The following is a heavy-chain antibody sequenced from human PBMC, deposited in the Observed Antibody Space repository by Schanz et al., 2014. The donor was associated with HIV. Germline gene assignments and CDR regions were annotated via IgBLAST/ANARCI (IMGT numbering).Heavy chain of an antibody. CDR3: ANEEVPNDY. J-gene: IGHJ4*02. V-gene: IGHV3-23*04. CDR1: GFPFETFT. Sequence: EVLLVESGGGLVKPGGSLRLSCAASGFPFETFTMNWVRQAPGKGLEWVSGMRGSDDSTFYADSVKGRFTISRDNSKNTLYLQMNSLRAEDTAVYYCANEEVPNDYWGQGTLVTVSS. CDR2: MRGSDDST.